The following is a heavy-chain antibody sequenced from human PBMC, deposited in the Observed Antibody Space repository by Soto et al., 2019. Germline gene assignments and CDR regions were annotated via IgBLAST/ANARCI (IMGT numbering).Heavy chain of an antibody. D-gene: IGHD3-22*01. CDR3: ARQITMIVVVNRAPLTD. V-gene: IGHV4-39*01. CDR1: GGSISSSSYY. J-gene: IGHJ4*02. Sequence: QLQLQESGPGLVKPSETLSLTCTVSGGSISSSSYYWGWIRQPPGKGLEWIGSIYYSGSTYYNPSLKIRVTISVDTSKNQFSLKLSSVTAADTAVYYCARQITMIVVVNRAPLTDWGQGTLVTVSS. CDR2: IYYSGST.